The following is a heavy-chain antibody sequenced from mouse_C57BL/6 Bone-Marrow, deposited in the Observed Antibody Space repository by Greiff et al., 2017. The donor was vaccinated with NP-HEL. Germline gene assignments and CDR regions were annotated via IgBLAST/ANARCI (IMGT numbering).Heavy chain of an antibody. V-gene: IGHV2-6-1*01. CDR1: GFSLTSYG. CDR3: ARHKGYYGSSYHWYFDV. D-gene: IGHD1-1*01. CDR2: IWSDGST. Sequence: VKVVESGPGLVAPSQRLSITCTVSGFSLTSYGVHWVRQPPGKGLEWLVVIWSDGSTTYNSALKSGLSISKDNSKSQVFLKMNSLQTDDTAMYYCARHKGYYGSSYHWYFDVWGTGTTVTVSS. J-gene: IGHJ1*03.